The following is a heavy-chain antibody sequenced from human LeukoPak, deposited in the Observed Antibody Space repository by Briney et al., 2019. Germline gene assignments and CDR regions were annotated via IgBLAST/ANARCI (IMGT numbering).Heavy chain of an antibody. CDR2: IYYSGST. D-gene: IGHD5-18*01. V-gene: IGHV4-39*01. CDR3: SVDTAMVTVIY. J-gene: IGHJ4*02. CDR1: GGSISSSSYY. Sequence: SETLSLTCTVCGGSISSSSYYWGWIRQPPGKGLEWIGSIYYSGSTYYNPSLKSRVTISVDTSKNQFSLKLSSVTAADTAVYYCSVDTAMVTVIYWGQGTLVTVSS.